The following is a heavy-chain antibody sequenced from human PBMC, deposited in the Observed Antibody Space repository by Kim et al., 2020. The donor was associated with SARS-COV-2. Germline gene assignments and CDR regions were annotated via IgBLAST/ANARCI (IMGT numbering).Heavy chain of an antibody. CDR2: ISWNSGSI. Sequence: GGSLRLSCAASGFTFGDYAMHWVRQAPGKGLEWVSGISWNSGSIGYADSVKGRFTISRDNAKNSLYLQMNSLRAEDTALYYCAKDIEAEAANWFDPWGQGTLVTVSS. D-gene: IGHD6-13*01. V-gene: IGHV3-9*01. CDR3: AKDIEAEAANWFDP. J-gene: IGHJ5*02. CDR1: GFTFGDYA.